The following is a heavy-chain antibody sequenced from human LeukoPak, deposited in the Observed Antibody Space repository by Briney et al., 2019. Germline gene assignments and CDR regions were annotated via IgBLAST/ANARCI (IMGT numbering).Heavy chain of an antibody. CDR2: VSSDGSRT. V-gene: IGHV3-74*01. D-gene: IGHD6-19*01. J-gene: IGHJ3*01. CDR3: VRVSSDWVAFDV. Sequence: HPGGSLRLSCAASGVSFSTTWMHWVRQAPGKGLMWVSQVSSDGSRTYADSVKGRFTISRDNAKNTLYMQMNSLRTEDTAVYYCVRVSSDWVAFDVWGQGTMVTVSS. CDR1: GVSFSTTW.